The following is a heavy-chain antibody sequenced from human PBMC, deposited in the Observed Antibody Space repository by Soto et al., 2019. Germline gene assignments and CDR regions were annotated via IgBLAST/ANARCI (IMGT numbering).Heavy chain of an antibody. CDR2: INPSGGGT. V-gene: IGHV1-46*03. Sequence: ASVKVSCKASGYTFTSYYMHWVRQAPGQGLEWMGIINPSGGGTSYAQKFQGRVTMTRDTSTSTVYMELSSLRSEDTAVYYCARESYYDFWSGYYPSAPNHYYMDVWGKGTTVTVSS. CDR1: GYTFTSYY. CDR3: ARESYYDFWSGYYPSAPNHYYMDV. D-gene: IGHD3-3*01. J-gene: IGHJ6*03.